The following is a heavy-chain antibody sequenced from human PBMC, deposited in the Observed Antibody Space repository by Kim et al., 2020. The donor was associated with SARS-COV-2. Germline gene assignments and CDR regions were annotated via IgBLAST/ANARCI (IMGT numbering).Heavy chain of an antibody. CDR3: CTIADDGMDV. Sequence: STSYADSVKSRFTNSRDNAKNALYLQMNSLRAEDTAVYYCCTIADDGMDVWGQGTTVTVSS. CDR2: ST. V-gene: IGHV3-74*01. J-gene: IGHJ6*02. D-gene: IGHD6-13*01.